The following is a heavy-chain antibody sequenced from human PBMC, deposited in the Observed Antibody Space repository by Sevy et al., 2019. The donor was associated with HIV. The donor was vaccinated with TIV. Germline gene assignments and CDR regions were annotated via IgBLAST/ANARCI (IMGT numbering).Heavy chain of an antibody. V-gene: IGHV3-30*04. J-gene: IGHJ3*02. CDR2: ISYDGSNQ. CDR3: ARFPPERAFAI. CDR1: GLAFSSYA. Sequence: GGSLRLSCAASGLAFSSYAMHWVRQTPDKGLEWVAVISYDGSNQAYADSVKGRFTISKDNSKNTLYLQMNSLRVEDTAVYYCARFPPERAFAIWGQGTMVTVSS.